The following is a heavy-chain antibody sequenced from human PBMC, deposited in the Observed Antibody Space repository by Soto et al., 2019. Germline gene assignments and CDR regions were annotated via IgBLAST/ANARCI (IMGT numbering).Heavy chain of an antibody. CDR2: ISGSGSST. CDR3: AYFTALNYYYGMDV. CDR1: GFTFTNYA. D-gene: IGHD1-26*01. J-gene: IGHJ6*02. Sequence: EVQLLESGGGLVQPGGSLRLSCAASGFTFTNYAMSWVRQAPGKGLEWVSAISGSGSSTYYADSVKGRFTISRDNSENTLFLQMSSLRAEDTAVYYCAYFTALNYYYGMDVWCQGTTVTVSS. V-gene: IGHV3-23*01.